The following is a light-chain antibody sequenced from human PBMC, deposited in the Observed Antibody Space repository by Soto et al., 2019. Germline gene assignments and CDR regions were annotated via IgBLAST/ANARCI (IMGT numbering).Light chain of an antibody. V-gene: IGKV3D-15*01. CDR3: QQYNNWPWT. CDR1: QTTSPK. CDR2: GAS. J-gene: IGKJ1*01. Sequence: EIELTQSPGTLSLSPGESATLSCRVSQTTSPKYVAWYQQRRGLAPRLLAYGASKRAAGIPDRFRGSGSGTEFTLTISSLQSEDFALYYCQQYNNWPWTFGQGTKVDI.